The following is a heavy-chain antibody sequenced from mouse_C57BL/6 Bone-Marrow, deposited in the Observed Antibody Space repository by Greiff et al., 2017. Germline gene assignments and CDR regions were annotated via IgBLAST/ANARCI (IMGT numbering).Heavy chain of an antibody. Sequence: QVQLQQSGAELVRPGTSVKVSCKASGYAFTNYLIEWVKQRPGQGLEWIGVINPGSGGTNYNEKFKGKATLTADKSSSTAYMQLSSLTSEDSAVYFCARGGSTMVTTWDYWGQGTLVTVSA. CDR2: INPGSGGT. V-gene: IGHV1-54*01. D-gene: IGHD2-2*01. J-gene: IGHJ3*01. CDR3: ARGGSTMVTTWDY. CDR1: GYAFTNYL.